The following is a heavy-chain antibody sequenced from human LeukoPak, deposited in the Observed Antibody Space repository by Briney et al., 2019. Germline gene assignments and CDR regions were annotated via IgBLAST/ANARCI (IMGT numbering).Heavy chain of an antibody. J-gene: IGHJ5*02. CDR2: IVVGSGNT. CDR3: AADGTYSGSYGFDP. V-gene: IGHV1-58*01. D-gene: IGHD1-26*01. Sequence: GASVKVSFKASGFSFTSSAVQWVRQARGQRLEWIGWIVVGSGNTNYAQKFQERVTITRDMSTSTAYMELSSLRSEDTAVYYCAADGTYSGSYGFDPWGQGTLVTVSS. CDR1: GFSFTSSA.